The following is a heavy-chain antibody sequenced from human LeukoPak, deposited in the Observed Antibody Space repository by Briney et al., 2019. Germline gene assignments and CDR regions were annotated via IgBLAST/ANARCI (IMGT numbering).Heavy chain of an antibody. CDR3: AKISGYYPFEY. V-gene: IGHV3-30*02. Sequence: GGSLRLSCAASGFSFSSYGMHWVRQAPGTGLEWVAFIRYDGTKKYYADSLKGRFTISRDNSKNTLYLQMNSLRAEDTAVYYCAKISGYYPFEYWGQGTLVTVSS. D-gene: IGHD3-22*01. CDR1: GFSFSSYG. CDR2: IRYDGTKK. J-gene: IGHJ4*02.